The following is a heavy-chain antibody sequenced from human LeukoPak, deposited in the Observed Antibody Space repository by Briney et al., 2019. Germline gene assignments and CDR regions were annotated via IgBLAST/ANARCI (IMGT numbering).Heavy chain of an antibody. Sequence: KPSETLSLTCTVSGGSISSSNYYWGWIRQPPGKGLEWIGSIYYSGSTYYNPSLKSRVAISADTSKNQFSLKLTSVTAADTAVYYCARATVTTIYFDYWGQGTLVTVSS. V-gene: IGHV4-39*07. CDR2: IYYSGST. CDR3: ARATVTTIYFDY. J-gene: IGHJ4*02. CDR1: GGSISSSNYY. D-gene: IGHD4-17*01.